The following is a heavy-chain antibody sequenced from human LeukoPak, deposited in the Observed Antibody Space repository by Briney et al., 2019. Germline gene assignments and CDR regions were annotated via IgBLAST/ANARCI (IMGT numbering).Heavy chain of an antibody. CDR3: ARDTYYGSGRSLDY. D-gene: IGHD3-10*01. Sequence: PGGSLRLSCAASGFTVSSNYMTWVRQAPGKGLEWVSVIYSGGGIYYADSVKGRFTISRDNSKNTLYLQMNSLRAEDTAVYYCARDTYYGSGRSLDYWGQGTLVTVSS. CDR1: GFTVSSNY. CDR2: IYSGGGI. V-gene: IGHV3-66*01. J-gene: IGHJ4*02.